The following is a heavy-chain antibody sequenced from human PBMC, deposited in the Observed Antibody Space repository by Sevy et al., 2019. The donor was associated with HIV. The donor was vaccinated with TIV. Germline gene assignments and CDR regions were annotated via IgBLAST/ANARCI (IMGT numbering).Heavy chain of an antibody. CDR2: MNPNSGNT. CDR3: ARVTMVRGVGYYYYGMDV. V-gene: IGHV1-8*01. D-gene: IGHD3-10*01. Sequence: ASVKVSCKASGYTFTSYDINWVRQATGQGLEWMGWMNPNSGNTGYAQKFQGSVTMTRNTSISTAYMELSSLRSEDTAVYYCARVTMVRGVGYYYYGMDVWGQGTTVTVSS. CDR1: GYTFTSYD. J-gene: IGHJ6*02.